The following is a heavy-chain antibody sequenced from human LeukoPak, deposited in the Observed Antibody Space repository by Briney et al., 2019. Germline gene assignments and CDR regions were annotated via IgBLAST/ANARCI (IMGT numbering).Heavy chain of an antibody. V-gene: IGHV3-48*03. CDR3: ARVHVLLWFDPNAFDI. CDR1: GFTFSSYE. Sequence: GGPLRLSCAASGFTFSSYEMNWVRQAPGKGLEWDSYISSSGSTIYYADSVKGRFTISRDNAKNSLYLQMNSLRAEDTAVYYCARVHVLLWFDPNAFDIWGQGTMVTVSS. D-gene: IGHD3-10*01. CDR2: ISSSGSTI. J-gene: IGHJ3*02.